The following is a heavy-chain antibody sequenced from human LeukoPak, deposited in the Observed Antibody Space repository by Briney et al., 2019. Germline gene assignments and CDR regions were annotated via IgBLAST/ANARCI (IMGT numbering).Heavy chain of an antibody. CDR1: GGTFSSYA. J-gene: IGHJ4*02. D-gene: IGHD3-22*01. CDR2: IIPIFGTA. CDR3: ARGSSYYDSSGYYWYYFDY. Sequence: SVKVSCKASGGTFSSYAISWVRQAPGQGLEWMGGIIPIFGTANYAQKFQGRDTITTDESTSTAYMELSSLRSEDTAVYYCARGSSYYDSSGYYWYYFDYWGQGTLVTVSS. V-gene: IGHV1-69*05.